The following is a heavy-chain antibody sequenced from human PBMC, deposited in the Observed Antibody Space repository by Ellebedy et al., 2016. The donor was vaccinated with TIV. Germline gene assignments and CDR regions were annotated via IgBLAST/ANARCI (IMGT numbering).Heavy chain of an antibody. J-gene: IGHJ4*02. CDR3: ARGGAGDCGGDCPADFGY. D-gene: IGHD2-21*02. V-gene: IGHV3-48*02. CDR2: IRLSSTST. Sequence: GGSLRLXCAASGFTFSSHSMSWVRQSPGKGLEWISSIRLSSTSTYYADSVKGRFTISRDNARNSLYLQMNSLRDEDTAVYYWARGGAGDCGGDCPADFGYWGQGTLVTVSS. CDR1: GFTFSSHS.